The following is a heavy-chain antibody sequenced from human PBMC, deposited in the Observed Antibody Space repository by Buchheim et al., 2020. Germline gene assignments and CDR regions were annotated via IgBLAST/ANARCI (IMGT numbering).Heavy chain of an antibody. J-gene: IGHJ6*02. Sequence: QVQLQESGPGLVKPSETLSLTCTVSGGSISSYYWSWIRQPPGKGLEWIGYIYYSGSTNYNPSLKSRVTISVDTSKNQFSLKLSSVTAADTAAYYCARVVAAAGRYGMDVWGQGTT. V-gene: IGHV4-59*01. CDR1: GGSISSYY. D-gene: IGHD6-13*01. CDR2: IYYSGST. CDR3: ARVVAAAGRYGMDV.